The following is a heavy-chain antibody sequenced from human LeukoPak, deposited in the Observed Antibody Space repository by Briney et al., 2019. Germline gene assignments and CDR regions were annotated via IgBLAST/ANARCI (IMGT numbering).Heavy chain of an antibody. Sequence: PSETLSLTCTVSGGSISSYYWSWIRQPPGKGLEWIGYIYYSGSTNYNPSLTSRVTISVDTSKNQFSLKLSSVTAADTAVYYCARTYYYGSGSYYFDYWGQGTLVTVSS. CDR1: GGSISSYY. V-gene: IGHV4-59*01. CDR2: IYYSGST. CDR3: ARTYYYGSGSYYFDY. D-gene: IGHD3-10*01. J-gene: IGHJ4*02.